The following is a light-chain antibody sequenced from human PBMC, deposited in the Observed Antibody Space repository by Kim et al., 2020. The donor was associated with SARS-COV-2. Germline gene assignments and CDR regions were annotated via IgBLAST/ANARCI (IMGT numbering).Light chain of an antibody. CDR2: DVS. J-gene: IGLJ2*01. V-gene: IGLV2-14*03. CDR1: GGDVGGYNY. Sequence: PGRSITISCTATGGDVGGYNYVSWYQQHPGKAPQLMIYDVSNRPSGVSNRFSGSKSGNTASLTISGLQAEDEADYYCSSYTTSSTVFGGGTQLTVL. CDR3: SSYTTSSTV.